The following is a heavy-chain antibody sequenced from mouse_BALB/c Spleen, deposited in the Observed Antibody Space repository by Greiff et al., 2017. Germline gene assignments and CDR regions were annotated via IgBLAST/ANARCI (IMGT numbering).Heavy chain of an antibody. CDR1: GYTFTSYW. J-gene: IGHJ4*01. CDR2: INPSTGYT. CDR3: DYRYKDYAMDY. V-gene: IGHV1-7*01. Sequence: VQLQESGAELAKPGASVKMSCKASGYTFTSYWMHWVKQRPGQGLEWIGYINPSTGYTEYNQKFKDKATLTADKSSSTAYMQLSSLTSEDSAVYYGDYRYKDYAMDYWGQGTSVTVSS. D-gene: IGHD2-14*01.